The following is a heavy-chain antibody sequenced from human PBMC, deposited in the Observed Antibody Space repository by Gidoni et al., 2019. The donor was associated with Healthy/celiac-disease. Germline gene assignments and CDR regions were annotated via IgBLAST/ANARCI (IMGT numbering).Heavy chain of an antibody. CDR1: GFTFDDYA. J-gene: IGHJ6*02. CDR3: AKDWGFITGKYGMDV. CDR2: ISWNSGSI. Sequence: EVQLVESGGGLVQPGRSLRLSCAASGFTFDDYAMHWVRQAPGKGLEWVSGISWNSGSIGYADSVKGRFTISRDNAKNSLYLQMNSLRAEDTALYYCAKDWGFITGKYGMDVWGQGTTVTVSS. V-gene: IGHV3-9*01. D-gene: IGHD1-20*01.